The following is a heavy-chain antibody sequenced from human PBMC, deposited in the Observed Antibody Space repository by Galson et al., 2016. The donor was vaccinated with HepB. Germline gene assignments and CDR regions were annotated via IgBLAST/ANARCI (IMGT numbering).Heavy chain of an antibody. CDR2: ISPYSGNT. Sequence: SVKVSCKASGYTFITSGISWVRQAPGQGLEWMGWISPYSGNTKYAQKFQGGLTLTTDSSTTTAYMALRSRRFDDTALYYCARDVQYRFDSWGQGTLVTVSS. V-gene: IGHV1-18*01. CDR1: GYTFITSG. J-gene: IGHJ4*02. D-gene: IGHD2/OR15-2a*01. CDR3: ARDVQYRFDS.